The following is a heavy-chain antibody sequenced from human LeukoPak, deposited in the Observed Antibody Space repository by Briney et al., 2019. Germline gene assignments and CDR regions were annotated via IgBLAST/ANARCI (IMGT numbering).Heavy chain of an antibody. J-gene: IGHJ4*02. D-gene: IGHD3-22*01. CDR2: IKRGGSGK. CDR1: GFTFSSYW. V-gene: IGHV3-7*01. CDR3: AREYYDSSGYEDGIDY. Sequence: GGSLRLSCAASGFTFSSYWMSWVRQAPGKGLEWVANIKRGGSGKYYVDSVKGRFTISRDNAKNSLYLQMNSLRAEDTAVYYCAREYYDSSGYEDGIDYWGQGTLVTVSS.